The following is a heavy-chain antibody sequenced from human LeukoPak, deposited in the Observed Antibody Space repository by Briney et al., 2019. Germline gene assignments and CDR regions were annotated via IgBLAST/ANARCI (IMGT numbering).Heavy chain of an antibody. Sequence: GGSLRLSCAASGFSVSSNYMSWVRQAPGKGLEWVSIIYSGGTTNYADSVKGRFTISRDSSKSTLYLQMNSLRAEDTAVYYCARDAERIRATDGFDVWGQGTMVSVSS. V-gene: IGHV3-66*01. D-gene: IGHD3-10*01. CDR1: GFSVSSNY. J-gene: IGHJ3*01. CDR3: ARDAERIRATDGFDV. CDR2: IYSGGTT.